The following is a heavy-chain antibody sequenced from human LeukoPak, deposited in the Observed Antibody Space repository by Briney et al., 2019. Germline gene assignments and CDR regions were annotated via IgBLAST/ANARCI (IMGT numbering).Heavy chain of an antibody. CDR1: GFTFSSYS. CDR3: ARDPGGIAVAGTNFDY. V-gene: IGHV3-21*01. Sequence: PGGSLRLSXAASGFTFSSYSMNWVRQAPGKGLEWVSSISSSSSYIYYADSVKGRFTISRDNAKNSLYLQMNSLRAEDTAVYYCARDPGGIAVAGTNFDYWGQGTLVTVSS. D-gene: IGHD6-13*01. J-gene: IGHJ4*02. CDR2: ISSSSSYI.